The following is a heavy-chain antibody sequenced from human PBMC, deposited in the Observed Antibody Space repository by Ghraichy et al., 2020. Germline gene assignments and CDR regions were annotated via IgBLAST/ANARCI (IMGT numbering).Heavy chain of an antibody. D-gene: IGHD4-17*01. CDR1: GFTFSNAW. CDR3: TTDYGDYGGYYYMDV. J-gene: IGHJ6*03. V-gene: IGHV3-15*01. CDR2: IKSKTDGGTT. Sequence: GGSLRLSCAASGFTFSNAWMSWVRQAPGKGLEWVGRIKSKTDGGTTDYAAPVKGRFTISRDDSKNTLYLQMNSLKTEDTAVYYCTTDYGDYGGYYYMDVWGKGTTVTVSS.